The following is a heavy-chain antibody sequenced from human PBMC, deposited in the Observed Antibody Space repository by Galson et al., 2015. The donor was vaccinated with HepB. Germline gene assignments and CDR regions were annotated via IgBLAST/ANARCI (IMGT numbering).Heavy chain of an antibody. CDR1: GFTLSSYR. V-gene: IGHV3-48*02. D-gene: IGHD6-19*01. CDR2: LSPSSSTI. J-gene: IGHJ6*02. CDR3: ARDGGYSSGYGMDV. Sequence: SLRLSCAASGFTLSSYRMNWVRQAPGKGLEWISYLSPSSSTISYADSVQGRFTISRGNVKNSLYLQMNSLRDEDTGVYYCARDGGYSSGYGMDVWGLGTTVIVSS.